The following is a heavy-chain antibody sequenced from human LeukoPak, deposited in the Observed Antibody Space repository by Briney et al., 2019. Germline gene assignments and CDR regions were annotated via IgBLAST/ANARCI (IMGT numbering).Heavy chain of an antibody. CDR2: FFTSGTSGAT. Sequence: SSETLSLTCTVSGGSVSTYYWSWIRQPAGKGLEFIGRFFTSGTSGATTYNPSLKSRVSMSLDTSKNQISLKLSSVTAADTAVYYCARDCRGDHPCRIGYRGQGALVTVSS. D-gene: IGHD3-10*01. V-gene: IGHV4-4*07. J-gene: IGHJ4*02. CDR1: GGSVSTYY. CDR3: ARDCRGDHPCRIGY.